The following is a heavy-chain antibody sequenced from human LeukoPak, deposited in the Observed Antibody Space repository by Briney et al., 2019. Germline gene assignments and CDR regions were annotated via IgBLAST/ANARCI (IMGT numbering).Heavy chain of an antibody. V-gene: IGHV3-21*01. D-gene: IGHD6-19*01. CDR3: TRGAGTGWRFDS. Sequence: GGSLRLSCAASGFTFTSYGMTWVRQAPGKGLEWVSSISHSSSYIYYADSVKGRFTISRDNAKNSLYLQMNSLRAEDTAVYYCTRGAGTGWRFDSWGQGTLLTVSS. CDR1: GFTFTSYG. CDR2: ISHSSSYI. J-gene: IGHJ4*02.